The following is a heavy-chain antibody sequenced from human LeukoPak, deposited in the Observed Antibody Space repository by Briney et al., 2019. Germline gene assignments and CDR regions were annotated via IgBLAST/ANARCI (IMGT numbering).Heavy chain of an antibody. CDR2: ISLDGSNK. D-gene: IGHD6-19*01. CDR1: GFTFSSYD. J-gene: IGHJ4*02. Sequence: GGSLRLSCAASGFTFSSYDMHWVRQAPGKGLEWVAVISLDGSNKKYADSVKGRFTISRDNSKNTLYLQMDSPRADDTAVYYCAKERAVAGAFDYWGQGTLVTVSS. V-gene: IGHV3-30*18. CDR3: AKERAVAGAFDY.